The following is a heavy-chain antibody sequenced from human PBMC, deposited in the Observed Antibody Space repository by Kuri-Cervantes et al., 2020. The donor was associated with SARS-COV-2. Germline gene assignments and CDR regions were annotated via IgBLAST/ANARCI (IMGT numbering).Heavy chain of an antibody. D-gene: IGHD2-2*01. V-gene: IGHV3-23*01. J-gene: IGHJ4*02. Sequence: GGSLRLSCAASGFTFSDYYMSWIRQAPGKGLEWVSGMRGNGGSTDYADSVKGRFTISRDNSKNTLFLKMNSLRAEDTAVYYCARHRSSIVIEPAAMSHWGQGTLVTVSS. CDR1: GFTFSDYY. CDR3: ARHRSSIVIEPAAMSH. CDR2: MRGNGGST.